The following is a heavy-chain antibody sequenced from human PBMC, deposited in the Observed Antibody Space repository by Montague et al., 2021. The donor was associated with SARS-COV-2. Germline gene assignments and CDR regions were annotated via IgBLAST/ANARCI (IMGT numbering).Heavy chain of an antibody. V-gene: IGHV4-59*01. D-gene: IGHD6-13*01. J-gene: IGHJ3*02. CDR2: ICNSGST. CDR1: GGSISRYS. Sequence: SETRSLTCTVSGGSISRYSWTWIRQPPGKGLEWIGYICNSGSTNYNPSLTSRVTISVDTSKNQFSLKLSSVAAADTAVYYCARVGRGSSWYEVAFDIWGQGTVVTVSS. CDR3: ARVGRGSSWYEVAFDI.